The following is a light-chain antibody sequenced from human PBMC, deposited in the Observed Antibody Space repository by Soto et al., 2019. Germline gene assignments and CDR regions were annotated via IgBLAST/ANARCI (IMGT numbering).Light chain of an antibody. CDR1: ISDIGAYNF. Sequence: QSALTQPASVSGSPGQSITISCTGTISDIGAYNFVSWYQQHPGKAPKLMIYEVSKRPSGVSNRFSGSKSGNTASLTISGLQAEDEADYYCCSYAGSSTFYVFGTGTKVTVL. V-gene: IGLV2-23*02. J-gene: IGLJ1*01. CDR3: CSYAGSSTFYV. CDR2: EVS.